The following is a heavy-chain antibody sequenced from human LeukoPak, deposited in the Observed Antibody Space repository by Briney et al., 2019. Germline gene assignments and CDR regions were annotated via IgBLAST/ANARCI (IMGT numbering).Heavy chain of an antibody. V-gene: IGHV3-23*01. CDR3: AKSRRDYSFWSGYY. D-gene: IGHD3-3*01. CDR1: GFTFSSYV. J-gene: IGHJ4*02. CDR2: IRGSGDSK. Sequence: GGSLRLSCAASGFTFSSYVMSWVRQAPGKGLEWVSAIRGSGDSKYYADSVKGRFTISRDNSKNTLYLQMNSLTAEDTAVYYCAKSRRDYSFWSGYYWGQGTLVTVSS.